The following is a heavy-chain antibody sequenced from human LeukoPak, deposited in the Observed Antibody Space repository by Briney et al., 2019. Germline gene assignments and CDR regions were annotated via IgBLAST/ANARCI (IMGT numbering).Heavy chain of an antibody. Sequence: PSETLSLTCTVSGGSISSGGYYWSWIRHPPGKGLEWIGEINHSGSTNYNPSLKSRVTISVDTSKNQFSLKLSSVTAADTAVYYCARGLSDAFDIWGQGTMVTVSS. V-gene: IGHV4-39*07. CDR3: ARGLSDAFDI. CDR2: INHSGST. J-gene: IGHJ3*02. CDR1: GGSISSGGYY.